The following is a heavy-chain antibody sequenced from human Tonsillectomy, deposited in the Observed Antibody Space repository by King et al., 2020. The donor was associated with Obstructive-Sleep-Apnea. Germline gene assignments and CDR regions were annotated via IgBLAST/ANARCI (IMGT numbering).Heavy chain of an antibody. J-gene: IGHJ4*02. D-gene: IGHD6-25*01. V-gene: IGHV3-30*18. CDR2: ISHDGNSR. CDR1: GFTFSNFA. CDR3: AKDHGYSGAQYYFDY. Sequence: VQLVESGGGVVQPGGSLRLSCAASGFTFSNFAMHWVRQAPGKGLEWVAVISHDGNSRYYADSVKGRFTISRDRSKNTLYLQMNSLRAEDTAVYYCAKDHGYSGAQYYFDYWGQGTLVTVSS.